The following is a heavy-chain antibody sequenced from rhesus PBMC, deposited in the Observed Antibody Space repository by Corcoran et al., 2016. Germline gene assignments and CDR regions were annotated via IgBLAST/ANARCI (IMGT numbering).Heavy chain of an antibody. CDR2: VNGKRGGT. D-gene: IGHD3-16*01. Sequence: QVQLQESGPGLVKPSETLSLTCAVSGASISSYWWSWIRQPPGQGLEWIGEVNGKRGGTDCKPSLKGRVTISKDASKYLFSLKLSSVTAADTAVDYCARSGGSYYGPDYGGQGVLVTVSS. V-gene: IGHV4-80*01. CDR3: ARSGGSYYGPDY. J-gene: IGHJ4*01. CDR1: GASISSYW.